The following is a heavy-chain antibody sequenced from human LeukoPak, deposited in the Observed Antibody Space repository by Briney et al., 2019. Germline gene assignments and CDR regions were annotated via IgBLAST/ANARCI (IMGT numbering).Heavy chain of an antibody. D-gene: IGHD3-22*01. Sequence: SETLSLTCTVSGGSISSGGYYWSWIRQHPGKGLEWIGYIYYSGSTNYNPSLKSRITISVDTSKNQFSLKLSSVTAADTAVYYCASRGSGYYSSDAFDIWGQGTMVTVSS. J-gene: IGHJ3*02. CDR1: GGSISSGGYY. V-gene: IGHV4-31*03. CDR2: IYYSGST. CDR3: ASRGSGYYSSDAFDI.